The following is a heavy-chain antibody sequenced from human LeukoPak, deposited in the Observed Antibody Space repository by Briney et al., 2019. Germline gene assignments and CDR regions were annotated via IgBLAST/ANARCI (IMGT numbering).Heavy chain of an antibody. Sequence: GGSLRLSCAASGFTFSSYGMHWVRQAPGKGLEWVAVISYDGSNKYYADSVKGRFTISRDNSKNTLYLQMNSLRAEDTAVYYCAKDLLGSRSSSDYYNYYGMDVWGQGTTVTVSS. D-gene: IGHD6-13*01. CDR2: ISYDGSNK. V-gene: IGHV3-30*18. CDR3: AKDLLGSRSSSDYYNYYGMDV. CDR1: GFTFSSYG. J-gene: IGHJ6*02.